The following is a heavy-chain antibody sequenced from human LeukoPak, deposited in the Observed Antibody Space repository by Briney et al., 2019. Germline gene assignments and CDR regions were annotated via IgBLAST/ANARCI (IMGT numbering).Heavy chain of an antibody. CDR1: GGSISSGGYY. J-gene: IGHJ4*02. V-gene: IGHV4-31*03. CDR2: IYYSGST. Sequence: PSETLSLTCTVSGGSISSGGYYWSWIRQHPGKGLEWIGYIYYSGSTYYNPSLKSRVTISVDTSKNQFSLKLSSVPAADTAVYYCARGAILTGLDYWGQGTLVTVSS. D-gene: IGHD3-9*01. CDR3: ARGAILTGLDY.